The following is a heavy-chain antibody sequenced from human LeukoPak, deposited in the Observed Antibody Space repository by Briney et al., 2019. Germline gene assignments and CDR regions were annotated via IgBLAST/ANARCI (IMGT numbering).Heavy chain of an antibody. CDR2: IIPIFGTA. J-gene: IGHJ6*02. V-gene: IGHV1-69*13. CDR3: ASSYDFWSGYYTRYYYYGMDV. Sequence: ASVKVSCKVSGGTFSSYAISWVRQAPGQGREWMGGIIPIFGTANYAQKFQGRVTITADESTSTAYMELSSLRSEDTAVYYCASSYDFWSGYYTRYYYYGMDVWGQGTTVTVSS. CDR1: GGTFSSYA. D-gene: IGHD3-3*01.